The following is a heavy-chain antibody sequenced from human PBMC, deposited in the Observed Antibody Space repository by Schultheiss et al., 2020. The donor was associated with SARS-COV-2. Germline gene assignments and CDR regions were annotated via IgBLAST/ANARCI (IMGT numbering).Heavy chain of an antibody. J-gene: IGHJ4*02. Sequence: GESLKISCAASGFMFSSYGMIWVRQAPGKGLEWVAVISYDGSNKYYADSVKGRFTISRDNAKNSLYLQMTSLRAEDTAVYYCARGLRFRLLGEYYFDYWGQGTLVTVSS. CDR2: ISYDGSNK. CDR3: ARGLRFRLLGEYYFDY. D-gene: IGHD3-3*01. V-gene: IGHV3-30*03. CDR1: GFMFSSYG.